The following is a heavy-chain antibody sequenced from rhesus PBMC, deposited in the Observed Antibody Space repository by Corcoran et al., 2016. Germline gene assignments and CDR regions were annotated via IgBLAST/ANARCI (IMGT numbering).Heavy chain of an antibody. Sequence: QVQLQESGPGLVKPSETLSLTCAVSGGSISGYWWGWIRQPPGQGLGWIGYIGGSSVITKSTPSRKRRRTSATDPAKTQWSRKLSSGTAADTAVYYCATAYSSGWYYFDSWGQGVLVTVSS. CDR1: GGSISGYW. CDR3: ATAYSSGWYYFDS. CDR2: IGGSSVIT. J-gene: IGHJ4*01. V-gene: IGHV4-165*01. D-gene: IGHD6-31*01.